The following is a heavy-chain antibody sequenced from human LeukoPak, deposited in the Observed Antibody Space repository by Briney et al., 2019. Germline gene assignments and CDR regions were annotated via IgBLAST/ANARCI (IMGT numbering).Heavy chain of an antibody. CDR1: GFTFSRYG. V-gene: IGHV3-23*01. Sequence: GGSLRLSCGTPGFTFSRYGMHWVRQAPGKGLEWVSAISGSGGSTYYADSVKGRFTISRDNSKNTLYLQMNSLRAEDTAVYYCAKDRCSNGVGCYYYYMDVWGKGTTVTISS. CDR2: ISGSGGST. D-gene: IGHD2-8*01. J-gene: IGHJ6*03. CDR3: AKDRCSNGVGCYYYYMDV.